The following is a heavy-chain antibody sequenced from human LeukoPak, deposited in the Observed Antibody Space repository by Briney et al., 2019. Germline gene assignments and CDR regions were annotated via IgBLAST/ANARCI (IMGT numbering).Heavy chain of an antibody. CDR3: ARGGVPLSCYAY. CDR1: GYTFTSYD. D-gene: IGHD3-10*01. Sequence: AASVKVSCKASGYTFTSYDINWVRQATGQGLEWMGWMNPNSGNTGYAQKFQGRVTMTRNTSISTAYMELSSLRSEDTAVYHCARGGVPLSCYAYWGQGTLVTVSS. CDR2: MNPNSGNT. V-gene: IGHV1-8*01. J-gene: IGHJ4*03.